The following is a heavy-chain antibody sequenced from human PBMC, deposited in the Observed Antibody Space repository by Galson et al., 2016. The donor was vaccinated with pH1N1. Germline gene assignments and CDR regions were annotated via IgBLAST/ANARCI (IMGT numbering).Heavy chain of an antibody. CDR1: GFDFRNFD. D-gene: IGHD6-19*01. CDR2: SLKPDDTT. V-gene: IGHV3-23*01. J-gene: IGHJ4*02. Sequence: SLRLSCAASGFDFRNFDMSWVRQPPGKGLEWVSVSLKPDDTTHYTDSVQGRFTISRDDSRSILYLQTTSLRVEDTALYYCVKGAWLDFWGQGALVTVSS. CDR3: VKGAWLDF.